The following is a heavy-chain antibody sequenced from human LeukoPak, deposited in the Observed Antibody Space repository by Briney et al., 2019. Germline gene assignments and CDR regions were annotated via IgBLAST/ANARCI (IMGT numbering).Heavy chain of an antibody. CDR2: INSDGGRT. Sequence: GGSLRLSCAASGFTFSRYWMHWVRQAPGKGLVWVSQINSDGGRTRYADSVKGRLTISRDNAKNTVYLQMNSLRTDDTAMYYCARGRNGFFDYWGHGTLVTVSS. V-gene: IGHV3-74*01. CDR3: ARGRNGFFDY. J-gene: IGHJ4*01. CDR1: GFTFSRYW. D-gene: IGHD5-24*01.